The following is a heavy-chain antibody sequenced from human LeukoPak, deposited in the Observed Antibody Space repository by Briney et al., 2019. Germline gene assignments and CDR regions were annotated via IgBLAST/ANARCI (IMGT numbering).Heavy chain of an antibody. CDR3: ARDPHGGSGSNPHDAFDI. V-gene: IGHV3-74*01. CDR2: IKNDGRSP. CDR1: GFTFSSYW. Sequence: GGSLRLSCAASGFTFSSYWTHWVRQAPGKGLVWVSRIKNDGRSPSYADSVKGRFTISSDNAKNTVYLQIDSLGAEVTAVYYCARDPHGGSGSNPHDAFDIWGQGTMVTVSS. J-gene: IGHJ3*02. D-gene: IGHD1-26*01.